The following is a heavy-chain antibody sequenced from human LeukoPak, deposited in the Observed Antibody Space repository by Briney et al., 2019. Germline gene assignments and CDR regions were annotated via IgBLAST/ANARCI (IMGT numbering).Heavy chain of an antibody. CDR1: ADTFSGSA. Sequence: PGGSLRLSCAASADTFSGSAMHWVRQAPGKGLEYVSAISSNGGSTYYSNSVKGRFTISRYNSKNTLYLQMGRLRAEDMAVYYCARDHLCRSTSCYVGPLDYWGQGTLVTVSS. D-gene: IGHD2-2*01. V-gene: IGHV3-64*01. CDR3: ARDHLCRSTSCYVGPLDY. J-gene: IGHJ4*02. CDR2: ISSNGGST.